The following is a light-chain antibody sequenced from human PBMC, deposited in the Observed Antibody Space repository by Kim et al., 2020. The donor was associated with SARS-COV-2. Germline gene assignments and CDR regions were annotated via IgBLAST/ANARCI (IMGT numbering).Light chain of an antibody. Sequence: GQSLTLSCTGTSSDVGSYNLVSWYQQHPGKAPKLMIYEVSKRPSGVSNRFSGSKSGNTASLTISGLQAEDEADYYCCSYAGSSTVVFGGGTQLTVL. CDR3: CSYAGSSTVV. J-gene: IGLJ2*01. V-gene: IGLV2-23*02. CDR1: SSDVGSYNL. CDR2: EVS.